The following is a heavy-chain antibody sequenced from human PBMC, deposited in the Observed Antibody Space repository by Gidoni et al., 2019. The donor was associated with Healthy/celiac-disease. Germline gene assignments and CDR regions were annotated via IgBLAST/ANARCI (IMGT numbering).Heavy chain of an antibody. V-gene: IGHV3-13*01. J-gene: IGHJ4*02. CDR2: IGTAGDT. D-gene: IGHD6-19*01. CDR3: ARGGWGGWYIDY. Sequence: EVQLVESGGGLVQPGGSLRLSCAASGFTFSSYDMHWVRQATGKGLEWVSAIGTAGDTYYPGSVKGRFTISRENAKNSLYLQMNSLRAGDTAVYYCARGGWGGWYIDYWGQGTLVTVSS. CDR1: GFTFSSYD.